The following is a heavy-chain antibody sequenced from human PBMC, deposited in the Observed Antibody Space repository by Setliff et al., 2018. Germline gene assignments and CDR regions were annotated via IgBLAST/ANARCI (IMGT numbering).Heavy chain of an antibody. CDR2: ISNSGGSI. V-gene: IGHV3-48*03. CDR3: AREIYCSSTSCLNFGMDV. D-gene: IGHD2-2*01. Sequence: GSLRLSCATSGFTFSRYEFNWVRQAPGKGLEWVSYISNSGGSIHYADSVKDRFTISRDNAKNSLFLQMSSLRAEDTAVYYCAREIYCSSTSCLNFGMDVWGQGTTVTVSS. CDR1: GFTFSRYE. J-gene: IGHJ6*02.